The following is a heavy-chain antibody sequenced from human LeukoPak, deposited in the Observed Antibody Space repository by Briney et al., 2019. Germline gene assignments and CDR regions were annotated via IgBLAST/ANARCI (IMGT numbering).Heavy chain of an antibody. CDR3: ARDLSGPSDF. Sequence: GGSLRLSCAASGFTFSSYAMHWVRQAPGKGLEWVAVISYDGSNKYYADSVKGRFTISRDNAKNTVYLQMSSLRAEDTAIYYCARDLSGPSDFWGQGTLVTVSS. CDR1: GFTFSSYA. CDR2: ISYDGSNK. V-gene: IGHV3-30-3*01. J-gene: IGHJ4*02. D-gene: IGHD3-10*01.